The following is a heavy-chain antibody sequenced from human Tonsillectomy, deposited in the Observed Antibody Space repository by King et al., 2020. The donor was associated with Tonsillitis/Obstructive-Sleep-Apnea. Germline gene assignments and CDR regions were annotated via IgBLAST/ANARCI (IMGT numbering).Heavy chain of an antibody. Sequence: QLVQSGSELKKPGASVKVSCKASGYTITSYAMHWVRQAPGQGLEWMGWINTNTGNPTYAQDFIGRFVFSWDTSVSTAFLHISSLEAADTAVHYCARDSNGGYDGYDLDFWGQGTLVTVSS. V-gene: IGHV7-4-1*02. CDR1: GYTITSYA. J-gene: IGHJ4*02. CDR2: INTNTGNP. D-gene: IGHD5-12*01. CDR3: ARDSNGGYDGYDLDF.